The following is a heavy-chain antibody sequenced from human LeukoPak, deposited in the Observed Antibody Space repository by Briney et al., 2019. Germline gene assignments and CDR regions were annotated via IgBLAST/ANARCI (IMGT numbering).Heavy chain of an antibody. D-gene: IGHD3-10*01. CDR1: GFTFSSYG. CDR3: AKEGSALWFGELSSYFDY. Sequence: PGGSLRLSCAASGFTFSSYGMRWVRQAPGKGLKWVSGISASGGSTYYADSVKGRFTISRDNFKNTLYLQMNSLRAEDTAVYYCAKEGSALWFGELSSYFDYWGQGTLVTVSS. J-gene: IGHJ4*02. CDR2: ISASGGST. V-gene: IGHV3-23*01.